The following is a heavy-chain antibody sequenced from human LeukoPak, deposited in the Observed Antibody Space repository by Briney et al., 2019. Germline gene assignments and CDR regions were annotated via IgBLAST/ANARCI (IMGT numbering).Heavy chain of an antibody. CDR1: GFTFSSYW. J-gene: IGHJ4*02. Sequence: GGSLRLSCAASGFTFSSYWMSWVRQAPGKGLEWVANIKQDGSEKYYVDSVKGRFTISRDNAKNSLYLQMNNLRAEDTAVYYCARDSPSYDYVWGSYRRTDYWGQGTLVTVSS. V-gene: IGHV3-7*01. CDR3: ARDSPSYDYVWGSYRRTDY. CDR2: IKQDGSEK. D-gene: IGHD3-16*02.